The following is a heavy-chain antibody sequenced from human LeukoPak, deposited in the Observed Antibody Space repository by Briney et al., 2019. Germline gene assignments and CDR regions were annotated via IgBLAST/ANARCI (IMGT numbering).Heavy chain of an antibody. V-gene: IGHV4-59*08. J-gene: IGHJ3*02. CDR1: GGSISGQY. Sequence: SETLSFTCTVSGGSISGQYWSWTRQPPGKGLEWIAYIYYTGISDYNPSLKSRATISLDTSKNQFSLKLTSVTAADTAVYYCARRNDFGIWGQGTMVTVSS. CDR3: ARRNDFGI. CDR2: IYYTGIS.